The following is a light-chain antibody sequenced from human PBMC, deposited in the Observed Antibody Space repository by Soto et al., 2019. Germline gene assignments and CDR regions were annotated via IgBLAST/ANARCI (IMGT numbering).Light chain of an antibody. Sequence: EIVMTQSPDTLSESPGERATLSCRASQSVSSNLAWYQQIPGQAPRLLIYGASTRATGIPARFSGSGSGTEFTLTISSLQSEDFAVYYCQQYDNWPLTFGGGTKVEIK. J-gene: IGKJ4*01. V-gene: IGKV3D-15*01. CDR2: GAS. CDR3: QQYDNWPLT. CDR1: QSVSSN.